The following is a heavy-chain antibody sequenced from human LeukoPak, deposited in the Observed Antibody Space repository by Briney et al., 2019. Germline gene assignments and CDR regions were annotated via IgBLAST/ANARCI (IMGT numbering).Heavy chain of an antibody. Sequence: NPSETLSLTCTVSGYSVSSHYSWGWIRQPPGKGLEWIGSIYPSGTTSYNPSLKSRVTISVDTSKNQFSLKLSSVTAADTAVYYCARTRYYYNSRSYGAPYYFDYWGQGTLVTVSS. V-gene: IGHV4-38-2*02. CDR3: ARTRYYYNSRSYGAPYYFDY. CDR1: GYSVSSHYS. J-gene: IGHJ4*02. D-gene: IGHD3-10*01. CDR2: IYPSGTT.